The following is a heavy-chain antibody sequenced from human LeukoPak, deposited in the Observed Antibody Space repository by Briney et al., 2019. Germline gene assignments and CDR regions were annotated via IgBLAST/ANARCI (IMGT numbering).Heavy chain of an antibody. V-gene: IGHV4-39*01. CDR2: IYYSGST. J-gene: IGHJ6*02. CDR3: ARGNGSGSYLYYYYGMDV. D-gene: IGHD3-10*01. CDR1: GGSISSSSYY. Sequence: SETLSLTCTVSGGSISSSSYYWGWIRQPPGKGLEWIGSIYYSGSTYYNPSLKSRVTISVDTSKNQFSLKLSSVTAADTAVYYCARGNGSGSYLYYYYGMDVWGQGTTVTVSS.